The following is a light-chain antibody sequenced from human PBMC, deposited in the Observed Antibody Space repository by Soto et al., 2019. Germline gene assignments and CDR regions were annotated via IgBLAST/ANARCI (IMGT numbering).Light chain of an antibody. CDR3: VSFTTSRTYV. J-gene: IGLJ1*01. CDR1: SSDVGAYIF. CDR2: DII. V-gene: IGLV2-14*03. Sequence: QSVLTQPASGSGSPGQSITISCTGTSSDVGAYIFVSWYQQHPGKAPKLMIYDIINRPSGVSNRFSGSKSGNTASLTISGLQAEDEADYYCVSFTTSRTYVFATGAKVIVL.